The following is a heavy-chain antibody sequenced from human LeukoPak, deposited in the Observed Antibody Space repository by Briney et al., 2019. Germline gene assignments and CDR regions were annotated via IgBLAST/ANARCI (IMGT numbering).Heavy chain of an antibody. V-gene: IGHV3-11*01. CDR3: ARSQWPLPNYYYGMDV. D-gene: IGHD6-19*01. CDR2: ISTTANTI. Sequence: PGGSLRLSCTDSGFIFNDYYINWVRQAPGKGLEWISHISTTANTIYYVPSVRGRFSISRDNAKNSLYLQMTSLRADDTAVYYCARSQWPLPNYYYGMDVWGQGTTVTVSS. CDR1: GFIFNDYY. J-gene: IGHJ6*02.